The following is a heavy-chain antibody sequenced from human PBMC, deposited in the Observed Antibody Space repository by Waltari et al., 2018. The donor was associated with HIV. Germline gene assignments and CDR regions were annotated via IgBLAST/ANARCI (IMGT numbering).Heavy chain of an antibody. Sequence: QLHLQMSGPRLVKPSETLSLTCSVSDASMSSSSSSWGWLRQAPGKGLEWIGSIYHNGDTKYNPSLMSRLTISVDTSKNQFSVSLSSVTSADTAIYFCARQREDLVLMILDLAWFDSWGQGTLVTVSS. D-gene: IGHD3-9*01. V-gene: IGHV4-39*01. CDR1: DASMSSSSSS. CDR3: ARQREDLVLMILDLAWFDS. CDR2: IYHNGDT. J-gene: IGHJ5*01.